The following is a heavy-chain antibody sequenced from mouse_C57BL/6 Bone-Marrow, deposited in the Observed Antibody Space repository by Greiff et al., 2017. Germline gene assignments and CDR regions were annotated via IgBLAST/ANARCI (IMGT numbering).Heavy chain of an antibody. J-gene: IGHJ4*01. V-gene: IGHV1-61*01. CDR3: ARSVSSYNYYAMDY. Sequence: QVQLQQPGAELVRPGSSVKLSCKASGYTFTSYWMDWVKQRPGQGLEWIGNIYPSDSETHYNQKFKDKATLTVAKSSSTAYMQLSSLTSEDSAVYYCARSVSSYNYYAMDYWGQGTSVTVSS. D-gene: IGHD1-1*01. CDR1: GYTFTSYW. CDR2: IYPSDSET.